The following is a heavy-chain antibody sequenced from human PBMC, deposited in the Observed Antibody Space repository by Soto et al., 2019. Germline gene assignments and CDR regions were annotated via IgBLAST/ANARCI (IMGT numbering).Heavy chain of an antibody. D-gene: IGHD3-16*02. Sequence: PGEPMKICCGGSGYSIAGYWVSWVRQVPGKGLEWMGRIDPNDSYTNYSAAFQGHVTFSADKSISTAFLQWSSLKASDTAMYFCARHAVITSGGIIVSNWFDPWGQGTPVTVSS. CDR1: GYSIAGYW. V-gene: IGHV5-10-1*01. J-gene: IGHJ5*02. CDR3: ARHAVITSGGIIVSNWFDP. CDR2: IDPNDSYT.